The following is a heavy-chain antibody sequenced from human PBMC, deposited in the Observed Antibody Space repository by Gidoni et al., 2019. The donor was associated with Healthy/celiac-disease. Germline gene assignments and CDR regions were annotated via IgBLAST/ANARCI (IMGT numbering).Heavy chain of an antibody. D-gene: IGHD3-16*01. CDR1: GYTFTGYY. Sequence: QVQLVQSGAEVKKPGASVKVSCKASGYTFTGYYMHWVRQAPGQGLEWMGWINPNMGGTNYAQKFQGRVNMTRDTSISTAYMELSRLRSDDTAVYYCARGGGSYFHYYGMDVWGQGTTVTVSS. CDR2: INPNMGGT. J-gene: IGHJ6*02. V-gene: IGHV1-2*02. CDR3: ARGGGSYFHYYGMDV.